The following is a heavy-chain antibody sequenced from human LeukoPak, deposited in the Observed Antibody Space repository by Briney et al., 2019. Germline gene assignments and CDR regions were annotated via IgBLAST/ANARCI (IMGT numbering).Heavy chain of an antibody. Sequence: QPGGSLRLSCAASGFTFSSYAMPWVRQAPGKGLEWVAVISYDGSNKYYADSVKGRFTISRDNSKNTLYLQMNSLRAEDTAVYYCARVGGGSSLAFDYWGQGTLVTVSS. D-gene: IGHD2-15*01. CDR2: ISYDGSNK. V-gene: IGHV3-30-3*01. J-gene: IGHJ4*02. CDR3: ARVGGGSSLAFDY. CDR1: GFTFSSYA.